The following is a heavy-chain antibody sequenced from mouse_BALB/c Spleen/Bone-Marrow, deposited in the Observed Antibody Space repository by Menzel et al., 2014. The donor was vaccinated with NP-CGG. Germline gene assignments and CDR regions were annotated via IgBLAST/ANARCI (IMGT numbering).Heavy chain of an antibody. J-gene: IGHJ3*01. D-gene: IGHD1-1*01. V-gene: IGHV3-1*02. CDR2: IHYSGSP. Sequence: EVQLQQSGPDLVKSPQSLPLTCTVTDYSITSGYSWHWIRQFPGNKLEWMGYIHYSGSPNYNPSLKSRISITRDTSKNQFFLQLNSVTTEDTATYYCARDYYGWFAYWGQGTLVTVSA. CDR1: DYSITSGYS. CDR3: ARDYYGWFAY.